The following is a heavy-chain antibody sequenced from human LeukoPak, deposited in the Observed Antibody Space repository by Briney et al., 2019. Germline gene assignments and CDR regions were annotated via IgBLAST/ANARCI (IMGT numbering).Heavy chain of an antibody. CDR2: ISSSGSTI. J-gene: IGHJ4*02. CDR1: GFTFSDYY. CDR3: AKGGFGGSGSYYKRYYFDY. Sequence: NPGGSLRLSCAASGFTFSDYYMSWIRQAPGKGLEWVSYISSSGSTIYYADSVKGRFTISRDNSKNALYLQMNSLRAEDTAVYYCAKGGFGGSGSYYKRYYFDYWGQGTLVTVSS. D-gene: IGHD3-10*01. V-gene: IGHV3-11*01.